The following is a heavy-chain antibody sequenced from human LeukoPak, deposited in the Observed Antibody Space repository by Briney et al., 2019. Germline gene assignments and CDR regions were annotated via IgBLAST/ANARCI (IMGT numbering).Heavy chain of an antibody. J-gene: IGHJ6*02. Sequence: SVKVSCKASGGPFSSYVISWVRQAPGQGLEWMGGIIPGFGTANYAQKFQGTVTINADVSATTVYMVLNSLRSEDTAVYYCAKDPPPRHTYGSGTYYGKNYQGMDVWGQGTTVTVSS. D-gene: IGHD3-10*01. CDR1: GGPFSSYV. V-gene: IGHV1-69*13. CDR2: IIPGFGTA. CDR3: AKDPPPRHTYGSGTYYGKNYQGMDV.